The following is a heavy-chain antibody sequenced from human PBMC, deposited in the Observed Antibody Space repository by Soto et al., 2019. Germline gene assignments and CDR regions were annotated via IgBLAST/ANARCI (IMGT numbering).Heavy chain of an antibody. V-gene: IGHV1-46*01. D-gene: IGHD3-10*01. J-gene: IGHJ6*02. CDR1: GYTFTSYY. CDR3: ARDLAGGEYYYGSRSYFYYYGMEV. CDR2: INPSGGST. Sequence: ASVKVSCKASGYTFTSYYMHWVRQARGQGLEWMGIINPSGGSTSYAQKFQGRVTMTRDTSTSTVYMELSSLRSEDTAVYYCARDLAGGEYYYGSRSYFYYYGMEVWGQGTPVNLSS.